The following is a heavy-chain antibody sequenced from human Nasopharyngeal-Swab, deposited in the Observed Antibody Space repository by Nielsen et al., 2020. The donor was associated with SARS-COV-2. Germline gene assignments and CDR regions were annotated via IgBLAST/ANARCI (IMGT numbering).Heavy chain of an antibody. D-gene: IGHD3-22*01. CDR1: GFTFSNAW. J-gene: IGHJ6*03. CDR3: TTFHLRITMIVVVTYYYYYMDV. CDR2: IKSKTDGGTK. V-gene: IGHV3-15*01. Sequence: GESLKISCAASGFTFSNAWMSWVRQAPGKGLEWVGRIKSKTDGGTKDYAAPVKGRFTISRADSKNTLYLQMNSLKTEDTAVYYCTTFHLRITMIVVVTYYYYYMDVWGKGTTVTVSS.